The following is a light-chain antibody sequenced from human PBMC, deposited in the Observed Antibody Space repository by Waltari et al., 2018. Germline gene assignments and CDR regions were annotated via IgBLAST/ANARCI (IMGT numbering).Light chain of an antibody. CDR3: CSYAGTTSWL. CDR1: SSDVGDYNL. CDR2: EVN. Sequence: QSALTQPASVSGSPGQSITISCTGTSSDVGDYNLVSWYQQHAGQVPKLIIYEVNKRPSGFSTRFSGSRSGNTASLTIPGLQAEDEATYFCCSYAGTTSWLFGGGTKVTVL. J-gene: IGLJ3*02. V-gene: IGLV2-23*02.